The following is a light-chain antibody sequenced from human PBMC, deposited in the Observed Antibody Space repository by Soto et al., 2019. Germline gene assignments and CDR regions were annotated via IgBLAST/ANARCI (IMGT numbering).Light chain of an antibody. V-gene: IGKV4-1*01. CDR2: WAS. Sequence: DIEMTRSPDSLALSLGKRATINCKSSQTVLVSVSNRNYLAWYQQKPGQPPKLLIYWASTRESGVPDRFSGSGSGTDFTLTISSLLAEDVAVYHCQQYYSTPPTFGQGTTLEIK. CDR1: QTVLVSVSNRNY. CDR3: QQYYSTPPT. J-gene: IGKJ2*01.